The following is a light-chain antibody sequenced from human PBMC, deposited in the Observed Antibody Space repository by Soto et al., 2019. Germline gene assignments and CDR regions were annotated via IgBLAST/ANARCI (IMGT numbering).Light chain of an antibody. CDR3: QQYGGYSWT. CDR2: WAS. V-gene: IGKV4-1*01. J-gene: IGKJ1*01. Sequence: DIVMTQSPDSLAVSLGERATINCKSSQSVLYSSNNKNYLAWYQQKPGQPPKLLIYWASTRESGVPDRFSGSGSGTDFTLTISSLRPDDFATYYCQQYGGYSWTFGHGTKVEIK. CDR1: QSVLYSSNNKNY.